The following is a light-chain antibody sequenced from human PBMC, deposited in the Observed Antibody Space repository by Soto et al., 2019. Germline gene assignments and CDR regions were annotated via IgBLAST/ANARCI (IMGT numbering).Light chain of an antibody. J-gene: IGKJ4*01. CDR3: QQYNSYPLT. CDR2: DVA. CDR1: QSIDRW. V-gene: IGKV1-5*01. Sequence: DIQMTQSPSTLSASVGDRVTITCRASQSIDRWLAWYQQRPGRAPKLLIYDVANLETGVPSRFSGSGSETEFTLTISSLQPVDFAIYYCQQYNSYPLTFGGGTKVEIK.